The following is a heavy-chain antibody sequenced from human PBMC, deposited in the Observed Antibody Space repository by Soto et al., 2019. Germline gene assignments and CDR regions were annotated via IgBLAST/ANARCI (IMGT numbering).Heavy chain of an antibody. CDR3: ARHLPNSGYKAPIDY. CDR2: IYYSGST. D-gene: IGHD5-12*01. V-gene: IGHV4-39*01. J-gene: IGHJ4*02. Sequence: QLQLQESGPGLVKPSETLSLTCTVSGGSISSSSYYWGWIRQPPGKGLEWIGSIYYSGSTYYNPSLKSRVTISVDTSKNQFSLKLSSVTAADTAVYYCARHLPNSGYKAPIDYWGQGTLVTVSS. CDR1: GGSISSSSYY.